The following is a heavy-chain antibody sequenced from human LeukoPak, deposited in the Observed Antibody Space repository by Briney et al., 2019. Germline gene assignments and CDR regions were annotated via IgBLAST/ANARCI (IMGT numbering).Heavy chain of an antibody. CDR3: ARDYGGSSPFDY. J-gene: IGHJ4*02. Sequence: GGSLRLSCAASGFTFSSYAMHWVRQAPGKGLEWVSYISSSDSTIYYADSVKGRFTISRDNAKNSLYLQMNSLRAEDTAVHYCARDYGGSSPFDYWGQGTLVTVSS. CDR1: GFTFSSYA. V-gene: IGHV3-48*03. CDR2: ISSSDSTI. D-gene: IGHD4-23*01.